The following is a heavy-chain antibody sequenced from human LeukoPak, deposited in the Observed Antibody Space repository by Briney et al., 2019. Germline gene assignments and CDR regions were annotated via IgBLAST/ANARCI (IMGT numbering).Heavy chain of an antibody. Sequence: GASVKVSFKASGGTFSSYAISWVRQAPGQALGWMGRIIPIFGTANYAQKFQGRVTITTDECTSTAYMELSSVRSEDTAVYCCAREGGSRWWGDWFDPWGQGTLVSVFS. J-gene: IGHJ5*02. CDR2: IIPIFGTA. D-gene: IGHD6-13*01. V-gene: IGHV1-69*05. CDR1: GGTFSSYA. CDR3: AREGGSRWWGDWFDP.